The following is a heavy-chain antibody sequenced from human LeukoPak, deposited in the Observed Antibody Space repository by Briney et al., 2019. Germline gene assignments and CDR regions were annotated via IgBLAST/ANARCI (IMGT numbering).Heavy chain of an antibody. J-gene: IGHJ3*02. CDR2: IYYSGST. D-gene: IGHD3-22*01. CDR3: ARHVMRRWYYDSSVHDAFDI. V-gene: IGHV4-38-2*02. CDR1: GYSISSGYY. Sequence: TSETLSLTCTVSGYSISSGYYWGWIRQPPGKGLEWIGSIYYSGSTYYNPSLKSRVTISVDTSKNQFSLKLSSVTAADTAVYYCARHVMRRWYYDSSVHDAFDIWGQGTMVTVSS.